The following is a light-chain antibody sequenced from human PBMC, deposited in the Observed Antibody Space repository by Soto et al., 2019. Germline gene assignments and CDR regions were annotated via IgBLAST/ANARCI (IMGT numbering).Light chain of an antibody. CDR2: MGS. CDR3: MQALQTPRT. J-gene: IGKJ1*01. Sequence: DIVMTQSPLSLPATPGEPASISCRSSQSLLHSNGYNFLDWYVQKPGQSPQLLIYMGSNRASGVPDRFSGSGSGTDFTLKISRVEAEDVGVYYCMQALQTPRTFGQGTNVEIK. CDR1: QSLLHSNGYNF. V-gene: IGKV2-28*01.